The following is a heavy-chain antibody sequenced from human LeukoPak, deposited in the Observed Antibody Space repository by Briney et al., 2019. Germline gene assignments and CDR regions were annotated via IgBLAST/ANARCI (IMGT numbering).Heavy chain of an antibody. V-gene: IGHV3-48*01. CDR2: ISSTSNTV. J-gene: IGHJ4*02. CDR3: AKGLAYFDY. Sequence: GGSLRLSCAASGFTFSSYSMNWVRQAPGKGLEWVSYISSTSNTVYYADSVKGRFTISRDNSKNTLYLQMNSLRAEDTAVYYCAKGLAYFDYWGQGTLVTVSS. CDR1: GFTFSSYS. D-gene: IGHD6-19*01.